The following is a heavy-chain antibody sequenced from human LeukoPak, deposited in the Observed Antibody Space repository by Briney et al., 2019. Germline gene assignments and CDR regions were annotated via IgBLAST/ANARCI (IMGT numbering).Heavy chain of an antibody. CDR1: GGSFSGYY. Sequence: SETLSLTCAVYGGSFSGYYWSWIRQPPGKGLEWIGEINHSGSTNYNPSLKSRVTISVDTSKNQFSLKLSSVTAADTAVYYCARTYDFWSGYEARDAFDIWGQGTMVTVSS. CDR2: INHSGST. D-gene: IGHD3-3*01. CDR3: ARTYDFWSGYEARDAFDI. V-gene: IGHV4-34*01. J-gene: IGHJ3*02.